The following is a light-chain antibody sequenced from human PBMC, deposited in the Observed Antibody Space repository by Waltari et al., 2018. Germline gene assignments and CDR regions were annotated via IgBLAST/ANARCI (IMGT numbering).Light chain of an antibody. V-gene: IGKV1-12*01. J-gene: IGKJ2*01. CDR2: AIS. Sequence: DIQMTQSPSSVSASVGDRVTITCRASQGIGTWLAWYQQKPGKAPKLLIYAISILQSGVPSRFSGSGSGTDFTLTISTLQPDDFATYYCQQAHSFPYTFGQGTKLEIK. CDR1: QGIGTW. CDR3: QQAHSFPYT.